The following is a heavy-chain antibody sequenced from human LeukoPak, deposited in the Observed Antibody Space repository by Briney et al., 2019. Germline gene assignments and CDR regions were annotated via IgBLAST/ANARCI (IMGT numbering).Heavy chain of an antibody. CDR1: GVTFSTYA. CDR2: ISGSGGST. V-gene: IGHV3-23*01. D-gene: IGHD3-22*01. J-gene: IGHJ4*02. CDR3: AKNPSSGYYLYYFDY. Sequence: GGSLRLSCAASGVTFSTYAMSWVRQAPGKGLEWVSAISGSGGSTHYADSVKGRFTISTDNSKNTLHLQMNSLRAEDTAVYYCAKNPSSGYYLYYFDYWGQGTLVTVSS.